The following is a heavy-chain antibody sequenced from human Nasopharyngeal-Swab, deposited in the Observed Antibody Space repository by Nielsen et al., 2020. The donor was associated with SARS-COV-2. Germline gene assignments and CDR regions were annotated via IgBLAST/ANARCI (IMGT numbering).Heavy chain of an antibody. D-gene: IGHD3-3*01. CDR3: AREGRFLDYYYYYGMDV. CDR2: ISSSGSTI. Sequence: RQAPGKGLEWVSYISSSGSTIYYADSVKGRFTISRDNAKNSLSLQMNSLRAEDTAVYYCAREGRFLDYYYYYGMDVWGQGTTVTVSS. V-gene: IGHV3-11*04. J-gene: IGHJ6*02.